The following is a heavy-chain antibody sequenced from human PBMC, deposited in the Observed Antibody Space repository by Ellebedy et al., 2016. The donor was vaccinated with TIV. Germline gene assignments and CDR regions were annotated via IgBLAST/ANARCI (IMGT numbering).Heavy chain of an antibody. D-gene: IGHD5-12*01. V-gene: IGHV3-53*01. Sequence: GESLKISCAASGFTVSDNYMNWVRQAPGKGLEWVSVVYSGGNTDYADSVKGRFTISRDDSKNTLYLQMNSLRAEDMAVYYCARVFDSGGYDYRGPFDYWGQGTLVTVSS. CDR1: GFTVSDNY. J-gene: IGHJ4*02. CDR2: VYSGGNT. CDR3: ARVFDSGGYDYRGPFDY.